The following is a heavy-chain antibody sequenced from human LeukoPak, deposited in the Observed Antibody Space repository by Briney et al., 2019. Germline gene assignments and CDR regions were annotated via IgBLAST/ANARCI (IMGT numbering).Heavy chain of an antibody. J-gene: IGHJ3*02. CDR3: ASPYCGGDCFGHAFEI. CDR2: LYSGGST. CDR1: GFTVSSNY. V-gene: IGHV3-66*01. Sequence: GGSLRLSCAASGFTVSSNYMSWVCQAPGKGLEWGSVLYSGGSTYYAYTVKGRFTISRDNSKNTLYLQRNSQRAEDAAVYYCASPYCGGDCFGHAFEIWGQGTMVTVSS. D-gene: IGHD2-21*02.